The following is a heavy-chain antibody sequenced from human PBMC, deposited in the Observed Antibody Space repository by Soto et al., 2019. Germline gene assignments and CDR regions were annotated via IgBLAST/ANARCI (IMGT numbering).Heavy chain of an antibody. D-gene: IGHD6-13*01. CDR3: AHIPEIIAAAGRGAFDY. CDR2: IYWDDDK. CDR1: GFSLSTSGVG. Sequence: QITLKESGPTLVKPTQTLTLTCTFSGFSLSTSGVGVGWIRQPPGKALEWLALIYWDDDKRYSPSLKSRLTITKDTSKNQVVLTMTNMDPVDTATYYCAHIPEIIAAAGRGAFDYWGQGTLFTVSS. V-gene: IGHV2-5*02. J-gene: IGHJ4*02.